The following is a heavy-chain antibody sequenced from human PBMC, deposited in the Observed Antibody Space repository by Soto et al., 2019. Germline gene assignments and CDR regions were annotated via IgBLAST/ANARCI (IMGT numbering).Heavy chain of an antibody. CDR2: IYYSGST. Sequence: PSETLSLTCTVSGGSVNSGGYHWSWIRQHQGKGLEWIGDIYYSGSTYYNPSLKSRVTISIDTSTNHFSLHLSALTAADTAVYYCARAPIPNWNYYGMDVWGQGTTVTVSS. D-gene: IGHD1-1*01. CDR3: ARAPIPNWNYYGMDV. J-gene: IGHJ6*02. CDR1: GGSVNSGGYH. V-gene: IGHV4-31*03.